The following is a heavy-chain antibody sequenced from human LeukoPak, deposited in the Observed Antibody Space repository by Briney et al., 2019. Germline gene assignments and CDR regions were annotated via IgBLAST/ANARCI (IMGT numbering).Heavy chain of an antibody. CDR1: GGSISSGSYY. CDR3: ARHDVDIVATSVNWFDP. J-gene: IGHJ5*02. D-gene: IGHD5-12*01. Sequence: SETLSLTCTVSGGSISSGSYYWGWIRQPPGKGLERIGSIYYRGSTYYNPSLKSRLTISVATSKNQFSLKLSSVTAADTAVYYCARHDVDIVATSVNWFDPWGQGTLVTVSS. CDR2: IYYRGST. V-gene: IGHV4-39*01.